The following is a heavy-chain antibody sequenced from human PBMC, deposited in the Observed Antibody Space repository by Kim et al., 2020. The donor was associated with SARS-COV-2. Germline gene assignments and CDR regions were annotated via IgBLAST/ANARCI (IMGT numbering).Heavy chain of an antibody. J-gene: IGHJ3*02. V-gene: IGHV4-39*01. D-gene: IGHD5-18*01. Sequence: RKSRVTISVDTSKTQFSLKLSSVTAADTAVYYCARASPDGAAMVLWAFDIWGQGTMVTVSS. CDR3: ARASPDGAAMVLWAFDI.